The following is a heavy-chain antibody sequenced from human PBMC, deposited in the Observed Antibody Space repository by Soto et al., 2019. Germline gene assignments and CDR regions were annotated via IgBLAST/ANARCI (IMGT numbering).Heavy chain of an antibody. J-gene: IGHJ5*02. D-gene: IGHD2-15*01. V-gene: IGHV4-39*01. CDR3: ARHTWGRHRGCSAP. CDR2: IYSSGST. CDR1: GGSIGSASYY. Sequence: SETLSLTCTVSGGSIGSASYYWGWVRQPLGKGLEWIGTIYSSGSTFYNPSLKSRVTISGDTAKNQFSLRLSFVPAADTAVYYRARHTWGRHRGCSAPWGQGTLVPVTS.